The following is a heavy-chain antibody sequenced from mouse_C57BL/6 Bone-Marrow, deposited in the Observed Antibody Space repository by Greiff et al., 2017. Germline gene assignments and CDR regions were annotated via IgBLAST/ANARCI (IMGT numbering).Heavy chain of an antibody. V-gene: IGHV1S22*01. Sequence: LQQPGSELVRPGASVKLSCKASGYTFTSYWMHWVKQRPGQGLEWIGNIYPGSGSTNYDEKFKSKATLTVDTSSSTAYMQLSSLTSEYSAVYFCTRPARAPHYFDYWGQGTTLTVSS. CDR2: IYPGSGST. CDR3: TRPARAPHYFDY. D-gene: IGHD3-1*01. J-gene: IGHJ2*01. CDR1: GYTFTSYW.